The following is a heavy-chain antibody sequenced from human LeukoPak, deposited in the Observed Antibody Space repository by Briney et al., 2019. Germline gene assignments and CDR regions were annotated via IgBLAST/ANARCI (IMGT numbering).Heavy chain of an antibody. CDR1: GFTFSSYS. V-gene: IGHV3-21*01. CDR3: ARDSYDYVWGSYRYFDY. J-gene: IGHJ4*02. Sequence: GGSLRLSCAASGFTFSSYSMNWVRQAPGKGLEWVSSISSSSSYIYYADSVKGRFTISRDNAKNSLYLQMNSLRAEDTAVYYCARDSYDYVWGSYRYFDYWGQGTLVTVSS. CDR2: ISSSSSYI. D-gene: IGHD3-16*02.